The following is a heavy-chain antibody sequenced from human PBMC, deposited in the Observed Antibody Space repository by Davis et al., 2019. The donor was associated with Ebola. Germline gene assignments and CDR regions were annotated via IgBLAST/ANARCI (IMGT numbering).Heavy chain of an antibody. CDR1: GYSFPNYW. V-gene: IGHV5-51*01. J-gene: IGHJ6*02. CDR2: IYPGDSDT. Sequence: GESLKISCNGSGYSFPNYWIGWVRQMPGKGLEWMGIIYPGDSDTRYSPSFQGQVTISADKSISTAYVQWSSLTASDTAMYYCARQRTYYSAMDVWGQGTTVTVSS. CDR3: ARQRTYYSAMDV.